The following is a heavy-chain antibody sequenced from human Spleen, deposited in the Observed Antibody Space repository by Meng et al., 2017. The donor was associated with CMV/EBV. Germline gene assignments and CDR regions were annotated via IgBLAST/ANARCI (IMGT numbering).Heavy chain of an antibody. J-gene: IGHJ6*02. CDR2: ISSSSSDI. V-gene: IGHV3-21*01. Sequence: GGSLRLSCAASGFTFSSYSMNWVRQAPGKGLEWVSSISSSSSDISYADSVQGRFTISRDNAKNSLYLQMNSLTVDDTAVYYCAKDRRGSAATVHGMDVWGQGTTVTVSS. CDR3: AKDRRGSAATVHGMDV. D-gene: IGHD3-16*01. CDR1: GFTFSSYS.